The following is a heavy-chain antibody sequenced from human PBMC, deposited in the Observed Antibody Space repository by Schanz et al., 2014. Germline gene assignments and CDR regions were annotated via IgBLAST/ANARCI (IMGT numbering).Heavy chain of an antibody. D-gene: IGHD3-9*01. V-gene: IGHV1-18*01. J-gene: IGHJ4*02. CDR3: ARDAADFYDILTEEDY. CDR1: GYTFTSYG. Sequence: QDQLLQSGAAVKKPGSSVRVSCKASGYTFTSYGISWVRQAPGQGLEWMGWISAYNGNTKYPQKLQGRVTMTTDTSTSTAYMELRSLRSDDTAVYYCARDAADFYDILTEEDYWGQGTLXTVSS. CDR2: ISAYNGNT.